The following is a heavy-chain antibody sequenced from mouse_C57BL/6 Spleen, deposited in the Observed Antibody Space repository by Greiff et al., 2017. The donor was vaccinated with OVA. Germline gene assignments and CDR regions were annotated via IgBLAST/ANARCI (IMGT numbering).Heavy chain of an antibody. CDR3: AREGYYSNYEFFDY. V-gene: IGHV1-72*01. CDR1: GYTFTSYW. CDR2: IDPNSGGT. J-gene: IGHJ2*01. D-gene: IGHD2-5*01. Sequence: QVQLKQPGAELVKPGASVKLSCKASGYTFTSYWMHWVKQRPGRGLEWIGRIDPNSGGTKYNEKFKSKATLTVDKPSSTAYMQLSSLTSEESAVYYCAREGYYSNYEFFDYWGQGTTLTVSS.